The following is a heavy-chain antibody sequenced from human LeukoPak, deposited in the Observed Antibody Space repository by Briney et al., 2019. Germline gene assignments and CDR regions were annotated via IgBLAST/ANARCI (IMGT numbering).Heavy chain of an antibody. CDR3: ARRSTRYYYMDD. D-gene: IGHD4-11*01. V-gene: IGHV4-4*07. Sequence: PSETLSLTCTVSGGSISSYYWSWIRQPAGKGLEWIGRIYTSGSTNYNPSLKSRVTRSVDTSKNQFSLKLISVTAADTAVYDCARRSTRYYYMDDWGKGTTVTVSS. J-gene: IGHJ6*03. CDR1: GGSISSYY. CDR2: IYTSGST.